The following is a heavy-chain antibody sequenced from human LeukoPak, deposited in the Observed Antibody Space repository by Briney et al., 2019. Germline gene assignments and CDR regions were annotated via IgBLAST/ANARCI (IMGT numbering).Heavy chain of an antibody. J-gene: IGHJ4*02. V-gene: IGHV3-23*01. CDR3: AKGGYDYIEIGYFDY. CDR2: ISGSGGET. D-gene: IGHD5-12*01. CDR1: GFTFVNYA. Sequence: GGSLRLSCAASGFTFVNYAMSWVRQAPGKGLEWVSGISGSGGETYYTDSVKGRFTISRDISKNTLYLQMNRLRAEDTAIYFCAKGGYDYIEIGYFDYWGQGTPVTVAS.